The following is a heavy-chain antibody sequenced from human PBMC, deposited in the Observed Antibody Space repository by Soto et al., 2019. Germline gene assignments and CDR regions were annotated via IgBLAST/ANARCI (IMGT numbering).Heavy chain of an antibody. J-gene: IGHJ4*02. Sequence: QVQLQQWGAGLLKPSETLSLTCAVYGGSFSGYYWSWIRQPPGKGLEWIGEINHSGSTNYNPSLKSRVTISVDTSKNQFSLKLSSVTAADTAVYDCARGRIAAYYFDYWGQGTLVTVSS. CDR1: GGSFSGYY. CDR3: ARGRIAAYYFDY. D-gene: IGHD6-25*01. V-gene: IGHV4-34*01. CDR2: INHSGST.